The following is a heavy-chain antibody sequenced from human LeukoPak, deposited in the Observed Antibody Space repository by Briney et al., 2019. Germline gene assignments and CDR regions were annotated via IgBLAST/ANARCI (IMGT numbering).Heavy chain of an antibody. Sequence: GGSLRLSCAASGFTFSSYDMHWVRQAPGKGLEWVAFIRYDGNTEYYADSVKGRFTISRDNSKNTLYLQMNSLRADDTSLYYCAKDYPGYYFDYWGQGTLVTVSS. V-gene: IGHV3-30*02. CDR3: AKDYPGYYFDY. CDR2: IRYDGNTE. J-gene: IGHJ4*02. CDR1: GFTFSSYD. D-gene: IGHD6-25*01.